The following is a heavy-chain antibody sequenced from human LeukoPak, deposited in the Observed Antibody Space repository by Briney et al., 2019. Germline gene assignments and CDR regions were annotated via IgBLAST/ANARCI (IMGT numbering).Heavy chain of an antibody. CDR3: ARGGFYCGGGCYVDY. D-gene: IGHD2-21*02. CDR2: INHSGST. Sequence: SETLSLTCAVYGGSFSPYYWSWIRQPPGKGLEWIGEINHSGSTNYNPSLKSRVTISVDTSKNQFSLRLSSVTAADTAAYHCARGGFYCGGGCYVDYWGQGTLVTVSS. J-gene: IGHJ4*02. CDR1: GGSFSPYY. V-gene: IGHV4-34*01.